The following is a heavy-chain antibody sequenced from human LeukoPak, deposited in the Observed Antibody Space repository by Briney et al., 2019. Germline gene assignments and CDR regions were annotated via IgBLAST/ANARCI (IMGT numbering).Heavy chain of an antibody. CDR2: IYTSGST. CDR3: ARLLQANAVAATAEDYYYYGMDV. CDR1: GGSISSYY. V-gene: IGHV4-4*07. D-gene: IGHD2-15*01. Sequence: PSETLSLTCTVSGGSISSYYWSWIRQPAGKGLEWIGRIYTSGSTNYNPSLKSRVTMSVDTSKNQFSLKLSSVTAADTAVYYCARLLQANAVAATAEDYYYYGMDVWGQGTTVTVSS. J-gene: IGHJ6*02.